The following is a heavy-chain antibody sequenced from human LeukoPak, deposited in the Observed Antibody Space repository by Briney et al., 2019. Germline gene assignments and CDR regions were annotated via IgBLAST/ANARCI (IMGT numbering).Heavy chain of an antibody. D-gene: IGHD2-15*01. J-gene: IGHJ4*02. CDR3: ARISYSRNFDY. CDR2: INSDGSSI. V-gene: IGHV3-74*01. Sequence: GGSLRLSCAASGLSFISYWMHWVRQGPGKGLEWVSRINSDGSSISYANSVKGRFTISRDNAKNTLYLQMNSLRAEDTAVYYCARISYSRNFDYWGQGTLSPSPQ. CDR1: GLSFISYW.